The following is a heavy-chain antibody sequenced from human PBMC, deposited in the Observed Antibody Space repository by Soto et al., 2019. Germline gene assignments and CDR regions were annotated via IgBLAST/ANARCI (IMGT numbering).Heavy chain of an antibody. V-gene: IGHV3-23*01. CDR3: AKVPMYSGYDYGDYYGMDV. CDR2: ISGSGGST. J-gene: IGHJ6*02. CDR1: GFTFSSYA. D-gene: IGHD5-12*01. Sequence: GSLRLSCAASGFTFSSYAMSWVRQAPGKGLEWVSAISGSGGSTYYADSVKGRFTISRDNSKNTLYLQMNSLRAEDTAVYYCAKVPMYSGYDYGDYYGMDVWGQGTTVTVSS.